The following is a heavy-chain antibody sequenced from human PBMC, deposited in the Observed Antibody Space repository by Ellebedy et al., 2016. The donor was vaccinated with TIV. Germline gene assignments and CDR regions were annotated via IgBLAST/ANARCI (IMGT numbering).Heavy chain of an antibody. D-gene: IGHD2-2*01. CDR3: ARGGPSRVGMTAAIFDP. V-gene: IGHV1-3*01. CDR1: GYTFTSYA. CDR2: INAGNGNT. Sequence: ASVKVSCKASGYTFTSYAMHWVRQAPGQRLEWMGWINAGNGNTKYSQKFQGRVTITRDTSASTAYMELSSLRSEDTAVYYCARGGPSRVGMTAAIFDPWGQGTLVTVSS. J-gene: IGHJ5*02.